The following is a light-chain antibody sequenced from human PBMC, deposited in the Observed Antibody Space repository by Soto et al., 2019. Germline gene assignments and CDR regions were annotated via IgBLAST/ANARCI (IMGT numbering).Light chain of an antibody. CDR2: DVS. CDR1: SSDVGGYNY. V-gene: IGLV2-11*01. Sequence: QSVLTQPRSVSGSPGQSVTISCPGTSSDVGGYNYVSWYQQHPGKAPKLMIYDVSKRPSGVPDRFSGSKSGNTASLTISGLQAEDEADYYCCSYAGSYNYVFGTGPKVTVL. CDR3: CSYAGSYNYV. J-gene: IGLJ1*01.